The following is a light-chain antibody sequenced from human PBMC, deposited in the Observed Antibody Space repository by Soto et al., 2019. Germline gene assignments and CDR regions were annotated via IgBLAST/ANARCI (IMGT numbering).Light chain of an antibody. CDR2: DAS. V-gene: IGKV1-5*01. Sequence: DIQMTQSPSTLSASVGDRVTITCRASQSISSWLAWYQQKPGKAPKLLIYDASSLESGVPSRFSGSGSGTEFPLTISSLQPDDFATYYCQQYNSPLGFGQGTKVEIK. CDR1: QSISSW. J-gene: IGKJ1*01. CDR3: QQYNSPLG.